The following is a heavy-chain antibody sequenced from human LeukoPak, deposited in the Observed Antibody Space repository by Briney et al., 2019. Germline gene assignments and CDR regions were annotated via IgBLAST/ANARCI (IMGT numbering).Heavy chain of an antibody. Sequence: SETLSLTCTVSGGSISRSSYYWGWVRQPPGKGLEWIANIYYSGSTYYSASLRSRVTISVDTSKNQFSLKLTSVTAADTAVYYCARHASVSGNWPRPLDYWGQGSLVTVSS. CDR3: ARHASVSGNWPRPLDY. J-gene: IGHJ4*02. V-gene: IGHV4-39*01. CDR2: IYYSGST. D-gene: IGHD3-3*01. CDR1: GGSISRSSYY.